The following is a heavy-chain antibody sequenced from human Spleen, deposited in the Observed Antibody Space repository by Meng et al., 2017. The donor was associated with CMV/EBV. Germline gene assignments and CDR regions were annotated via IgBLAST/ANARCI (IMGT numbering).Heavy chain of an antibody. CDR2: ISSSSTYI. V-gene: IGHV3-21*01. J-gene: IGHJ4*02. Sequence: GESLKISCAASGFTFSNYGMNWVRQAPGKGLEWVSSISSSSTYIYYTDSVKGRFTISRYNSKNTLYLQMNSLRAEDTAVYYCAKGSVVVVIATPFDYWGQGTLVTVSS. CDR3: AKGSVVVVIATPFDY. CDR1: GFTFSNYG. D-gene: IGHD2-21*01.